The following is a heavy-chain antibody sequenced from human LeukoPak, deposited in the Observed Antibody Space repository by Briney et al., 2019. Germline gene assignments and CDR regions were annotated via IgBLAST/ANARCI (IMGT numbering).Heavy chain of an antibody. Sequence: PSQTLSLTCTVSGGSISSGSYYWSWIRQPAGKGLEWIGRIYTSGSTDYNPSLKSRVTVSIDTSKNQFSLKLSSVTAADTAVYYCARSGGYYGRDAFDIWGQGTMVTVSS. CDR3: ARSGGYYGRDAFDI. D-gene: IGHD1-26*01. V-gene: IGHV4-61*02. CDR1: GGSISSGSYY. J-gene: IGHJ3*02. CDR2: IYTSGST.